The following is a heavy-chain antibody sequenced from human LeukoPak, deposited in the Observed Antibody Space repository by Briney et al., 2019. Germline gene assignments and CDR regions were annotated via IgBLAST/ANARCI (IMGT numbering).Heavy chain of an antibody. D-gene: IGHD1-1*01. J-gene: IGHJ5*02. V-gene: IGHV4-59*11. CDR2: IYYGGST. CDR1: GGSISSHY. CDR3: ARSPSTTGTTGWFDP. Sequence: SETLSLTCTVSGGSISSHYWSWTRQPPGKGLEWIGYIYYGGSTNYNPSLKSQVTISVDTSKNQFSLKLSSVTAADTAVYYCARSPSTTGTTGWFDPWGQGTLVTVSS.